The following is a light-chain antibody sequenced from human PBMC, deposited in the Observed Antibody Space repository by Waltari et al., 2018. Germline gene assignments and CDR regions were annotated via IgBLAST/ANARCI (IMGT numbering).Light chain of an antibody. CDR2: WAS. J-gene: IGKJ2*01. Sequence: DIVMTQSPDPLAVSLGERATINCKSSQCVLYSSNNKNYLAWYQQKPGQPPKLLIYWASTRESGVPDRFSGSGSGTDFTLTISSLQAEDVAVYYCQQYYSTPPYTFGQGTKLEIK. CDR1: QCVLYSSNNKNY. V-gene: IGKV4-1*01. CDR3: QQYYSTPPYT.